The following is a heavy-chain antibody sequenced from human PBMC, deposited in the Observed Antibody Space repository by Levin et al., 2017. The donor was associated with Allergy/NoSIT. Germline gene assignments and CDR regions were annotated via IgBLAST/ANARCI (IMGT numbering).Heavy chain of an antibody. J-gene: IGHJ2*01. CDR3: ARHWFGELLTLWYFDL. D-gene: IGHD3-10*01. V-gene: IGHV4-39*01. CDR1: GGSISSSSYY. Sequence: SETLSLTCTVSGGSISSSSYYWGWIRQPPGKGLEWIGSIYYSGSTYYNPSLKSRVTISVDTSKNQFSLKLSSVTAADTAVYYCARHWFGELLTLWYFDLWGRGTLVTVSS. CDR2: IYYSGST.